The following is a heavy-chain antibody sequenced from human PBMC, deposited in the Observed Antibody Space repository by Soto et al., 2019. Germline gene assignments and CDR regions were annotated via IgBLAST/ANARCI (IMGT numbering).Heavy chain of an antibody. CDR2: ISGGRGST. D-gene: IGHD1-26*01. CDR1: GFTFSSYA. V-gene: IGHV3-23*01. Sequence: EVQLLESGGGLVQPGGSLRLSCAASGFTFSSYAMSWVRQAPGKGLEWVSAISGGRGSTHYADSVKGRFTISRDTSKNTLYLKMNSLRAADTAVYYCAKKGAVGATYFFYYWGQRALGTVSS. J-gene: IGHJ4*02. CDR3: AKKGAVGATYFFYY.